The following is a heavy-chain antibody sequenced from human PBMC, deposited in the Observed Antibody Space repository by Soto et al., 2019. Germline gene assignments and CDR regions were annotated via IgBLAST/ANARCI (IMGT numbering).Heavy chain of an antibody. D-gene: IGHD1-26*01. CDR3: ARHGLSGSPGADYFDY. J-gene: IGHJ4*02. Sequence: PSETLSLTCTVSGGSISSYYWSWIRQPPGKGLEWIGYIYNSGSTNFNPSLKSRVTISVDTSKNQFSLKLSSVTAADTAVYYCARHGLSGSPGADYFDYWGQGTLVTVSS. CDR2: IYNSGST. V-gene: IGHV4-59*08. CDR1: GGSISSYY.